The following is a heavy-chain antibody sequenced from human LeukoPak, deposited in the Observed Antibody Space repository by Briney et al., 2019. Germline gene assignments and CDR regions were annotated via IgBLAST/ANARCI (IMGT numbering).Heavy chain of an antibody. CDR1: GYTFTGYY. CDR2: INPNSGGT. D-gene: IGHD1-20*01. J-gene: IGHJ3*02. Sequence: ASVKVSCKASGYTFTGYYMHWVRQAPGQGLEWMGWINPNSGGTNYAQKFQGWVTMTRDTSISTAYMELSRLRSDDTAVYYCARGGITGTTRGPTRLNDAFDIWGQGTMVTVSS. V-gene: IGHV1-2*04. CDR3: ARGGITGTTRGPTRLNDAFDI.